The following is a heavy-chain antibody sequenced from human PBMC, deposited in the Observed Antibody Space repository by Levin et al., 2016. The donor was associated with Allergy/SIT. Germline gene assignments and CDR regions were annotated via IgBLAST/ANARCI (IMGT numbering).Heavy chain of an antibody. CDR2: ISGSGAST. CDR1: GYTFDRYA. D-gene: IGHD3-3*01. CDR3: AKDASVRFVYGLDV. J-gene: IGHJ6*02. V-gene: IGHV3-23*01. Sequence: GGSLRLSCEGSGYTFDRYALTWVRQAPGKGLEWVSGISGSGASTYYADSVEGHFTISRDNSKNTLYLQMNSLRAEDTAVYYCAKDASVRFVYGLDVWGQGTTVTVSS.